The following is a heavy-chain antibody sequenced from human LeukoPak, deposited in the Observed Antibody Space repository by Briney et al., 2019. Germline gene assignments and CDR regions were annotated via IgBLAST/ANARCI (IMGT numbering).Heavy chain of an antibody. Sequence: PGGSMRLSWAASGFTFSIYAISWVRQAPGKGLEWVSALTGSGGNTYYADSVKGRFTISRDNSKNTLSLQMNSLRAEDAAVYYCVKFRGIQHYNYHMVVWGKGTTVTVSS. CDR1: GFTFSIYA. V-gene: IGHV3-23*01. CDR2: LTGSGGNT. J-gene: IGHJ6*04. CDR3: VKFRGIQHYNYHMVV. D-gene: IGHD3-10*01.